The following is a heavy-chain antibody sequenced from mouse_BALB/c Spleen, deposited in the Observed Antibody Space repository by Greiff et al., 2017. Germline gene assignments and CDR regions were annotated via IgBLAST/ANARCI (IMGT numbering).Heavy chain of an antibody. V-gene: IGHV1-69*02. CDR3: ARNFDYYGSSYPYYAMDY. D-gene: IGHD1-1*01. Sequence: QVQLQQPGAELVKPGAPVKLSCKASGYTFTSYWMNWVKQRPGRGLEWIGRIDPSDSETHYNQKFKDKATLTVDKSSSTAYIQLSSLTSEDSAVYYCARNFDYYGSSYPYYAMDYWGQGTSVTVSS. J-gene: IGHJ4*01. CDR1: GYTFTSYW. CDR2: IDPSDSET.